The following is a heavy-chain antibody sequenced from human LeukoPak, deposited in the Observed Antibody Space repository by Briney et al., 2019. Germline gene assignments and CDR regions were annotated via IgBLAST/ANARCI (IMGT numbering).Heavy chain of an antibody. J-gene: IGHJ4*02. CDR1: GFTLSSYA. CDR2: ISGSGDNT. Sequence: PGGSLRLSCAVSGFTLSSYAMSWVRQAPGKGLEWVSTISGSGDNTYYADSVRGQFTISRDNSKNTLYLQMNSLRAEDTAIYYCAKVSWANYFDYWGQGTLVTVSS. D-gene: IGHD6-13*01. V-gene: IGHV3-23*01. CDR3: AKVSWANYFDY.